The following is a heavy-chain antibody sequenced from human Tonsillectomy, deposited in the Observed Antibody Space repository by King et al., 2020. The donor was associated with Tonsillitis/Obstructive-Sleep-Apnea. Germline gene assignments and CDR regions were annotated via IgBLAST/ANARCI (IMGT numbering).Heavy chain of an antibody. D-gene: IGHD5-12*01. CDR3: ARGYSYMDV. CDR1: GFTFSSYW. V-gene: IGHV3-7*04. J-gene: IGHJ6*03. Sequence: VQLVESGGGLVQPGGSLRLSCAASGFTFSSYWMSWVRQAPGKGLERVANIKQVRSEKYYVDSVKGRFTISRDNAKNSLYLQLNSLRVEDTAVYYCARGYSYMDVWGKGTTVTVSS. CDR2: IKQVRSEK.